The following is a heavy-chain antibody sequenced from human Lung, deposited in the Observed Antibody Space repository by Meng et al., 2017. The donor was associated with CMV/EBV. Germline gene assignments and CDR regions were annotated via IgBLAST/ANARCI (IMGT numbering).Heavy chain of an antibody. D-gene: IGHD6-19*01. CDR2: ITSSSSYI. V-gene: IGHV3-21*03. CDR1: GFSFSTYS. Sequence: GESXKISCAASGFSFSTYSMNWVRQTPGKGLEWVSSITSSSSYIFYADSVKGRFIISRDNAKNSLYLQMNSLKAEETGVYYWARECDSGWSWGQGTLVTVSS. CDR3: ARECDSGWS. J-gene: IGHJ5*02.